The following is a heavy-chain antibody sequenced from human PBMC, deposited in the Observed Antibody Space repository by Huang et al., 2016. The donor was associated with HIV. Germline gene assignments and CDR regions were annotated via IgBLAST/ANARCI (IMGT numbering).Heavy chain of an antibody. CDR2: INRNMGGT. D-gene: IGHD6-13*01. CDR3: ARSRAATDWFDP. V-gene: IGHV1-2*02. Sequence: QVQQVQSGAEVKKPGASVKVSCKASGYTFTGYYIHWVRQAPGQGIEGRGWINRNMGGTNYAQKFQGRVTMTRDTSMRTAYMELSRQRVDDTAVYYCARSRAATDWFDPWGQGTLVTVSS. J-gene: IGHJ5*02. CDR1: GYTFTGYY.